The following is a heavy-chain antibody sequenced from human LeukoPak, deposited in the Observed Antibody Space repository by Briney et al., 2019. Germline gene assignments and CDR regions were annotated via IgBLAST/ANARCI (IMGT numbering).Heavy chain of an antibody. Sequence: SETLSLTCTVSGGSISSYYWSWIRQPPGKGLEWIGYIYYSGSTNYNPSLKSRVTISVDTSKNQFSLKLSSVTAADTAVYYCARGWPYSSSRSHFDNWFDPWGQGTLVTVSS. CDR3: ARGWPYSSSRSHFDNWFDP. D-gene: IGHD6-13*01. J-gene: IGHJ5*02. CDR1: GGSISSYY. V-gene: IGHV4-59*01. CDR2: IYYSGST.